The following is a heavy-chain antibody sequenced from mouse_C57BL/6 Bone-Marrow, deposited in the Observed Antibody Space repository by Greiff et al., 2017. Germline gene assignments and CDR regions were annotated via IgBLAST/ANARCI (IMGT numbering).Heavy chain of an antibody. CDR1: GFTFSSYG. CDR2: ISSGGSYT. CDR3: ARRSCRLYRYYAMDY. V-gene: IGHV5-6*02. Sequence: EVKLMESGGDLVKPGGSLKLSCAASGFTFSSYGMSWVRQTPDKRLEWVATISSGGSYTYYPDSVKGRFTIARDNAKNTLYLQLSSLKSEDTAMYYCARRSCRLYRYYAMDYWGQGTSVTVSS. D-gene: IGHD2-12*01. J-gene: IGHJ4*01.